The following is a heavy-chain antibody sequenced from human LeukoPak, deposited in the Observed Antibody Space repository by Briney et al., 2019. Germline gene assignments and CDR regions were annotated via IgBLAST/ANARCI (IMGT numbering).Heavy chain of an antibody. Sequence: GASVKVSCKASGGTFSSYAISWVRQAPGQGLEWMGWMNPNSGNTGYAQKFQGRVTMTRNTSISTAYMELSSLRSEDTAVYYCARGSSSGWYSKLDWFDPWGQGTLVTVSS. V-gene: IGHV1-8*02. D-gene: IGHD6-19*01. CDR1: GGTFSSYA. CDR2: MNPNSGNT. J-gene: IGHJ5*02. CDR3: ARGSSSGWYSKLDWFDP.